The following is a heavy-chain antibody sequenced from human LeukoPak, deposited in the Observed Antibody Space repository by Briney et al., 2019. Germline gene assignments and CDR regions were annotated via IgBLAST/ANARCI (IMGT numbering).Heavy chain of an antibody. CDR2: INPSGGST. CDR3: ARDLTVYSSSWYYFDY. CDR1: GYTFTSYY. Sequence: ASVKVSCKASGYTFTSYYMHWVRQAPGQGLEWMGIINPSGGSTSYAQKFQGRVTMTRDTSTSTVYMELSSLRSGDTAVYYCARDLTVYSSSWYYFDYWGQGTLVTVSS. J-gene: IGHJ4*02. V-gene: IGHV1-46*01. D-gene: IGHD6-13*01.